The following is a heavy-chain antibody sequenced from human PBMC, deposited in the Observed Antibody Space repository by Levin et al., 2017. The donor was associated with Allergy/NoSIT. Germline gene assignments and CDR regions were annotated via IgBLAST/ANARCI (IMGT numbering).Heavy chain of an antibody. D-gene: IGHD3-3*01. Sequence: GGSLRLSCKASGYNFTNYGISWVRQAPGQGLEWMGWISAYNGNTNYAQKFQGRVTMTIQTSTNTAYMELRSLRSDATAVYYCARVGIDFWGVYQKSWGYMDVWGQGTTVTVSS. V-gene: IGHV1-18*01. CDR2: ISAYNGNT. CDR3: ARVGIDFWGVYQKSWGYMDV. J-gene: IGHJ6*03. CDR1: GYNFTNYG.